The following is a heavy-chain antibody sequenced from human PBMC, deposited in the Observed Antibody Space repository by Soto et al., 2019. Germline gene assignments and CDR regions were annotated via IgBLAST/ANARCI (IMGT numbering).Heavy chain of an antibody. V-gene: IGHV3-7*03. CDR2: INPDGNVG. D-gene: IGHD4-4*01. CDR3: AGWGGHDYNY. J-gene: IGHJ4*02. CDR1: GFTFSTYW. Sequence: EVQLLGSGGGLVQPGGSLRLSCVGSGFTFSTYWMNWVRQAPGKGLEWVANINPDGNVGTYVDSVRGRFTTSRDNAKNSLSLQMTSLRADDTAVYFCAGWGGHDYNYWGQGIMVTVSS.